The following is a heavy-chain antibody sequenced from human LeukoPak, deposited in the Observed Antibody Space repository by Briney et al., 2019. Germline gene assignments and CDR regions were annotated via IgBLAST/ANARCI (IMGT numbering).Heavy chain of an antibody. V-gene: IGHV1-2*02. Sequence: VASVKVSCKASGYTFNDYYMHWVRLAPGQGLEWMGRINPDSGGTDYAQKFQGRVTMTRDTSITTAYMDLDRLRSDDTAVYYCARDLGQQLVSEEMDVWGKGTTVTVSS. CDR3: ARDLGQQLVSEEMDV. CDR2: INPDSGGT. CDR1: GYTFNDYY. J-gene: IGHJ6*04. D-gene: IGHD6-13*01.